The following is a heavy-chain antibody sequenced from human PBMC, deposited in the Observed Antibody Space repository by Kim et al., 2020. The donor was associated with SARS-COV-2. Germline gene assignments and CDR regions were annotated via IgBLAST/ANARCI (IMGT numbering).Heavy chain of an antibody. D-gene: IGHD3-3*01. V-gene: IGHV4-39*01. CDR1: GGSISSSSYY. CDR2: IYYSGST. J-gene: IGHJ6*02. CDR3: ASRPYYDFWSGYYYYGMDV. Sequence: SETLSLTCTVSGGSISSSSYYWGWIRQPPGKGLEWIGSIYYSGSTYYNPSLKSRVTISVDTSKNQFSLKLSSVTAADTAVYYCASRPYYDFWSGYYYYGMDVWGQGTTVTVSS.